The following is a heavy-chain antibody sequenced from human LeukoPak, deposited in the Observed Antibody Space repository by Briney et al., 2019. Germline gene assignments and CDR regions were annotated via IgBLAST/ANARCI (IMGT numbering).Heavy chain of an antibody. V-gene: IGHV3-21*01. CDR3: VRDLLLPVLRGANGFDL. D-gene: IGHD3-10*01. Sequence: GGSLRLSCAASGLTFNSHTMNWVRQAPGKGLEWVSSISSSGTYIFYADSVKGRFTISRDNAKNSLYLQMNSLRAEDTALYYCVRDLLLPVLRGANGFDLWGRGTLVTVSS. J-gene: IGHJ2*01. CDR1: GLTFNSHT. CDR2: ISSSGTYI.